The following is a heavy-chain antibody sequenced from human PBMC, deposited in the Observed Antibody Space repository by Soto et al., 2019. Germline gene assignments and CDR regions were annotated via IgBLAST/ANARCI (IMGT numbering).Heavy chain of an antibody. J-gene: IGHJ5*02. V-gene: IGHV5-10-1*01. Sequence: GESLKISCKGSGYSFPSYWISWVRQMPGKGLEWMGRIDPSDSYTNYSPSFQGHDTISADKSISTAYLQWSSLKASDTAMYFCARHGDSSSPNWFDPWGQGTLVTVSS. CDR1: GYSFPSYW. CDR2: IDPSDSYT. CDR3: ARHGDSSSPNWFDP. D-gene: IGHD6-6*01.